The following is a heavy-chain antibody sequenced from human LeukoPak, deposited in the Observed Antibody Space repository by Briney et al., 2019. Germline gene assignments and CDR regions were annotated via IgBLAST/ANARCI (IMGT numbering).Heavy chain of an antibody. CDR2: ISYDGGKK. CDR3: AKDSLNGDYTTYFDY. D-gene: IGHD4-17*01. Sequence: PGGSLRLSCAASGYTFSSYGMHWVRQAPGKGLEWVAVISYDGGKKYYGDSVKGRFTISRDNSKHTQYLQMNRQSAEDTAVHCCAKDSLNGDYTTYFDYWGQGTLVTVSS. CDR1: GYTFSSYG. V-gene: IGHV3-30*18. J-gene: IGHJ4*02.